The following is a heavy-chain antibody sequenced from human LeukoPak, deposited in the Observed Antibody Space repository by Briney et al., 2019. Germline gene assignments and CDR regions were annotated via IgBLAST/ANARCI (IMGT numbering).Heavy chain of an antibody. V-gene: IGHV4-39*01. Sequence: PSDTLSLPCTVSGDPITNNDYYWRWIRQPPGKGLEWFASIYYSGSPYYTPSLKSRATISVDTSRNQFSLQLTSVTATDTAMYFCAGHLMTPAGLRWFDPWGQGILVIVSS. CDR3: AGHLMTPAGLRWFDP. J-gene: IGHJ5*02. CDR1: GDPITNNDYY. CDR2: IYYSGSP. D-gene: IGHD2-2*01.